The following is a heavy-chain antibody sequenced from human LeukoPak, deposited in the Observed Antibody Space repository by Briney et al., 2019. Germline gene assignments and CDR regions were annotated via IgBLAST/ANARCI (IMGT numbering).Heavy chain of an antibody. D-gene: IGHD2-2*01. V-gene: IGHV1-69*05. J-gene: IGHJ4*02. CDR2: IIPIFGTA. Sequence: ASVKVSCKASGGTFSSYAISWVRQAPGQGLEWMGGIIPIFGTANYAQKFQGRVTIATDESTSTAYMELSSLRSEDTAVYYCAREGDLYCSSTSCYLYWGQGTLVTVSS. CDR3: AREGDLYCSSTSCYLY. CDR1: GGTFSSYA.